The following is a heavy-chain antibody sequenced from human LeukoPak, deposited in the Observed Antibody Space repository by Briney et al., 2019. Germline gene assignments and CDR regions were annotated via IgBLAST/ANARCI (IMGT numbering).Heavy chain of an antibody. J-gene: IGHJ3*02. Sequence: ASVKVSCKASGYTFTSYAMHWVRQAPGQRLEWMGWMNPNSGNTGYAQKFQGRVTMTRNTSISTAYMELSSLRSEDTAVYYCARGVTMVDIWGQGTMVTVSS. CDR3: ARGVTMVDI. D-gene: IGHD3-10*01. V-gene: IGHV1-8*02. CDR1: GYTFTSYA. CDR2: MNPNSGNT.